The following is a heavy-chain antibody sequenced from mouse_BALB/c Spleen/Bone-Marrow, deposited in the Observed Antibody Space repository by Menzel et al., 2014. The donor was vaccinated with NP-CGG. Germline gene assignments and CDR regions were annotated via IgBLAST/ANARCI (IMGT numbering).Heavy chain of an antibody. V-gene: IGHV1-69*02. Sequence: QVQLQQSGAELVKPGASVKLSCKASGYTFTSYWMHWVKQRPGQGLEWIAEIDPSDSYTNYNQKFKGKATLTVDKSSSTAYMQLSSLTSEDSAVYFCARWLLRYYAMDDWGQGTSVTVSS. D-gene: IGHD2-3*01. CDR1: GYTFTSYW. CDR3: ARWLLRYYAMDD. J-gene: IGHJ4*01. CDR2: IDPSDSYT.